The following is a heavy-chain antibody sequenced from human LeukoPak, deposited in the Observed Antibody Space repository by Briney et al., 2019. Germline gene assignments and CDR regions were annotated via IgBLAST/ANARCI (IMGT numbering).Heavy chain of an antibody. V-gene: IGHV3-53*01. CDR3: AKSLTWDRLLDS. CDR2: IYSGGRT. CDR1: GFNVSKNF. J-gene: IGHJ4*02. D-gene: IGHD7-27*01. Sequence: PGESLRLSGAASGFNVSKNFMAWFRQAPGKGPEWLSVIYSGGRTYYAESLLGRFSTSRDTSQNTLYLQMSSLRTEDTAVYYCAKSLTWDRLLDSCGQGTLVTVSS.